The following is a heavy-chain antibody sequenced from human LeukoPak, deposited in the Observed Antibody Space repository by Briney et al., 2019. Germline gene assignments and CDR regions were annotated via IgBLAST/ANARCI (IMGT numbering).Heavy chain of an antibody. CDR1: GFTFSSYE. Sequence: GGSLRLSCAASGFTFSSYEMNWVRQAPGKGLEWVSYISSSGSTIYYADSVKGRFTISRDNAKDSLYLQMNSLRAEDTAVYYCARDPTIFGVVMDVWGKGTTVTVSS. CDR2: ISSSGSTI. CDR3: ARDPTIFGVVMDV. J-gene: IGHJ6*04. V-gene: IGHV3-48*03. D-gene: IGHD3-3*01.